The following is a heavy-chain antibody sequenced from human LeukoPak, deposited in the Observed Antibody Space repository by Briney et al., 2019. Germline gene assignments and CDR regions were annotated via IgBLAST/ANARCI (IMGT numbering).Heavy chain of an antibody. CDR1: GVSISSGGYS. Sequence: PSETLSLTCAVSGVSISSGGYSWGWHRQPQGKDLDWIGNIYSSGITYYDPSLKSRVTISVDTPKNQLSLKLSSVTAADTAVYYCARAYRPSGYYDSSGYYFPDAFDIWGQGTMVTVSS. CDR3: ARAYRPSGYYDSSGYYFPDAFDI. J-gene: IGHJ3*02. CDR2: IYSSGIT. D-gene: IGHD3-22*01. V-gene: IGHV4-30-2*01.